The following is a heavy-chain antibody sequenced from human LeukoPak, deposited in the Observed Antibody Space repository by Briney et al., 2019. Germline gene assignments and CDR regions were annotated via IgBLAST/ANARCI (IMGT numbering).Heavy chain of an antibody. D-gene: IGHD3-10*01. CDR1: GFTFSSYG. V-gene: IGHV3-30*18. J-gene: IGHJ4*02. Sequence: PGGSLRLSCAASGFTFSSYGMHWVRQAPGKGLEWVAVISYDGSNKYYADSVKGRFTISRDNSKNTLYLQMNSLRAEDTAVYYCAKGEWFGEPTPFDYWGQGTLVTVSS. CDR2: ISYDGSNK. CDR3: AKGEWFGEPTPFDY.